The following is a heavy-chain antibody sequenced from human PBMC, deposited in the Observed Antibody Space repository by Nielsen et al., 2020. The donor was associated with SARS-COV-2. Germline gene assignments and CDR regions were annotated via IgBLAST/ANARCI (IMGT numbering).Heavy chain of an antibody. D-gene: IGHD3-3*01. J-gene: IGHJ4*02. Sequence: ASVKVSCKASGGTFSSYAISWVRQAPGQGLEWMGWISAYNGNTNYAQKLQGRVTMTTDTSTSTAYMELRSLRSDDTAVYYCAKPSFWSGYFHHWGQGALVTVSS. CDR1: GGTFSSYA. V-gene: IGHV1-18*01. CDR2: ISAYNGNT. CDR3: AKPSFWSGYFHH.